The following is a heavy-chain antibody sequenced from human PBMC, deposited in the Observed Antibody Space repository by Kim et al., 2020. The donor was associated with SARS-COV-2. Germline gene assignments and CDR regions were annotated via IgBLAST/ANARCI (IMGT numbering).Heavy chain of an antibody. D-gene: IGHD3-10*01. CDR1: GFTFSYFP. Sequence: GGSLRLSCTASGFTFSYFPMAWVRQPPGKGLEWLSAISADGSSTFYGESVKGRFTMSRDSSKNAVFLQMYSLTADDTAIYYCAKENKNSYTTALDYWGQGTLVSVSS. J-gene: IGHJ4*02. CDR3: AKENKNSYTTALDY. CDR2: ISADGSST. V-gene: IGHV3-23*01.